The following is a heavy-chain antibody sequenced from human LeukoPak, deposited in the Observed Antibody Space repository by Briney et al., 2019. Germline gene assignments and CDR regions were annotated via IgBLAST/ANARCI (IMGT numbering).Heavy chain of an antibody. Sequence: AETLSLICAVSGDSISNSQSHWGWVRQAPGKGLQWIGSTYYSGTTYYNAVLKSRITISVDMAKNQVSPQLIAVTAADTAVYYCARHHDINDSLNFRDVGGRETRVCVSS. CDR1: GDSISNSQSH. D-gene: IGHD2-15*01. CDR3: ARHHDINDSLNFRDV. V-gene: IGHV4-39*01. CDR2: TYYSGTT. J-gene: IGHJ6*04.